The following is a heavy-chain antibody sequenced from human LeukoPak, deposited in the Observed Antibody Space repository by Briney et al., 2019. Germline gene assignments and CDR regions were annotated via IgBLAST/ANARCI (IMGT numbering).Heavy chain of an antibody. D-gene: IGHD3-10*01. CDR2: IYPGDSDT. CDR1: GYSFTSYW. J-gene: IGHJ4*02. V-gene: IGHV5-51*01. Sequence: GESLKISCKGSGYSFTSYWIGWVRQMPGKGLEWMGIIYPGDSDTRYSPSFQGQVTISADKSISTAYLQWSSLKASATAMYYCARIGVRMVRGVIRWGQGTLVTVSS. CDR3: ARIGVRMVRGVIR.